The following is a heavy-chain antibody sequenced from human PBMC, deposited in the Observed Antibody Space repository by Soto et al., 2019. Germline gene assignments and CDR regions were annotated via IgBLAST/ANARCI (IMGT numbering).Heavy chain of an antibody. CDR3: SRTTMVRGVIIKSDY. Sequence: GGSLRLSCTASGFTFGDYAMSWVRQAPGKWLEWVGFIRSKAYGGTTEYAASVNGRFTISRDDSKTIAYLQMNSLKTEDTAMYYCSRTTMVRGVIIKSDYWGQGXLVTVSS. CDR2: IRSKAYGGTT. V-gene: IGHV3-49*04. J-gene: IGHJ4*02. D-gene: IGHD3-10*01. CDR1: GFTFGDYA.